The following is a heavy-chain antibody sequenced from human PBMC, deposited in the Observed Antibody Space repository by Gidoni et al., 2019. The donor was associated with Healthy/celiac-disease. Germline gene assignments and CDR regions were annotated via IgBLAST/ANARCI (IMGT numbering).Heavy chain of an antibody. V-gene: IGHV4-4*07. Sequence: WIRQPAGKGLEWIGRIYTSGSTNYNPSLQSRVTMSVDTSKNQFSLKLSSVTAADTAVYYCAREGIVVVPAAYWYFDLWGRGTLVTVSS. CDR3: AREGIVVVPAAYWYFDL. D-gene: IGHD2-2*01. J-gene: IGHJ2*01. CDR2: IYTSGST.